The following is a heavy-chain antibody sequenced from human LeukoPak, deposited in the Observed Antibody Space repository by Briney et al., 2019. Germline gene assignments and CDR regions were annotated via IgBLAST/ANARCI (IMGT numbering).Heavy chain of an antibody. CDR2: ISSSGNTI. D-gene: IGHD1-26*01. V-gene: IGHV3-48*03. J-gene: IGHJ4*02. Sequence: PGGSLRLSCAASGFTFSSYEMNWVRQAPGKGLEWVSYISSSGNTIYYADSVKGRFTISRDNAKNSLYLQMNSLRAEDTAVYYCARDKLVGAHPLNLDYWGQGTLVTVSS. CDR3: ARDKLVGAHPLNLDY. CDR1: GFTFSSYE.